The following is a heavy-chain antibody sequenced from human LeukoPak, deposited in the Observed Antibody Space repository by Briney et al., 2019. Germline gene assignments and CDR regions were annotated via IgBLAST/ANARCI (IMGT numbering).Heavy chain of an antibody. CDR2: ISGSGGST. CDR1: GFTFSSYA. CDR3: AKGDDRSNYALDY. D-gene: IGHD3-10*01. V-gene: IGHV3-23*01. J-gene: IGHJ4*02. Sequence: GGSLRLSCAASGFTFSSYAMSWVRKAPGKGLEWVSDISGSGGSTKYADSVKGRFTIARDNSKNTLYLQMNSLRAEDTAIYYCAKGDDRSNYALDYWGQGTLVTVSS.